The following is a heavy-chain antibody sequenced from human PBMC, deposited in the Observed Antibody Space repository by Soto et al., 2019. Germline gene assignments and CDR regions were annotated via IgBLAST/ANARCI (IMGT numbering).Heavy chain of an antibody. J-gene: IGHJ4*02. CDR2: IIPIFGTA. D-gene: IGHD3-22*01. V-gene: IGHV1-69*06. CDR1: GGTFSSYA. Sequence: SVKVSCKASGGTFSSYAISWVRQAPLQGLEWMGGIIPIFGTANYAQKFQGRVTITADKSTSTAYMELSSLRSEDTAVYYCASLHNYYDSSGYYYYFDYWGQGTLVTVSS. CDR3: ASLHNYYDSSGYYYYFDY.